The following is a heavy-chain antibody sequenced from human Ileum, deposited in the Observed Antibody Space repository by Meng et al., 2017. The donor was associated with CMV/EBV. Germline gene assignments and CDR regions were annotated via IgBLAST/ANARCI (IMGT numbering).Heavy chain of an antibody. D-gene: IGHD7-27*01. J-gene: IGHJ6*02. V-gene: IGHV3-53*05. CDR1: GFTVSSNY. CDR2: IYSGGST. CDR3: AKDLLGMGYYYYGMDV. Sequence: GGSLRLSCAASGFTVSSNYMSWVRQAPGKGLEWVSVIYSGGSTYYADSVKGRFTISRDNSKNTLYLQMNSLRAEDTAVYYCAKDLLGMGYYYYGMDVWGQGTTVTVSS.